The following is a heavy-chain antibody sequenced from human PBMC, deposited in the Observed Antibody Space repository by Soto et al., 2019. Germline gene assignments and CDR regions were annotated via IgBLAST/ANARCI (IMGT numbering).Heavy chain of an antibody. V-gene: IGHV4-61*01. D-gene: IGHD2-2*01. CDR3: ARQRIEPDQYYFDY. Sequence: PWETLSLTCTFSGVSVSSGSYYCTWMRQSPGKGLEWMGYILSSGSTDYNPSLESRVTISVDTSKNEFSLKLRSVTAADTAVYYCARQRIEPDQYYFDYWGQGMLVTVSS. CDR2: ILSSGST. J-gene: IGHJ4*02. CDR1: GVSVSSGSYY.